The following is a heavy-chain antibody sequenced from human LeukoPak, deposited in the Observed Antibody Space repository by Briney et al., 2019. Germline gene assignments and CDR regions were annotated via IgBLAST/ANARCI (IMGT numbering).Heavy chain of an antibody. D-gene: IGHD3-22*01. Sequence: ASVKVSCKASGYTFTSYDINWVRQATGQGLEWMGWMNPNSGNAGYAQKFQGRVTMTRNTSISTAYMELSSLRSEDTAVYYCARADYYDSSGYYDSFDYWGQGTLVTVSS. CDR2: MNPNSGNA. CDR3: ARADYYDSSGYYDSFDY. V-gene: IGHV1-8*01. CDR1: GYTFTSYD. J-gene: IGHJ4*02.